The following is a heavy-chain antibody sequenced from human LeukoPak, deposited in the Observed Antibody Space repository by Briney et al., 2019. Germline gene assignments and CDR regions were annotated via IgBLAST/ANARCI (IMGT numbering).Heavy chain of an antibody. D-gene: IGHD6-13*01. Sequence: QSGGSLRLSCAASGFTFSSYWMSWVRQAPGKGLEWVANIKQDGSERYYVDSVKGRFTISRDNAKNSLYLQMNSLRAEDTAVYYCARDHGYSSSWYQWDDYWGQGTLVTVSS. J-gene: IGHJ4*02. CDR2: IKQDGSER. CDR3: ARDHGYSSSWYQWDDY. V-gene: IGHV3-7*01. CDR1: GFTFSSYW.